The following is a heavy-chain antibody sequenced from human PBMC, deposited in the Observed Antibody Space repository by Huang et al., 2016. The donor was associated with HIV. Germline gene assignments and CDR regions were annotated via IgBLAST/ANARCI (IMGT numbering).Heavy chain of an antibody. D-gene: IGHD3-22*01. CDR3: ASVSWSTHYYESSDFGFPPNDQSTPFDSDL. Sequence: QVQLVQSGAEVRKPGASVTVSCKASGYTFTNYPIHWVRQAPGQGLEWMGWINAGNGKTQYSWRCQCRGMITGDTSASTVYMELSSLRSDDTAVFYCASVSWSTHYYESSDFGFPPNDQSTPFDSDLWGQGTLVTVSS. J-gene: IGHJ3*01. V-gene: IGHV1-3*01. CDR1: GYTFTNYP. CDR2: INAGNGKT.